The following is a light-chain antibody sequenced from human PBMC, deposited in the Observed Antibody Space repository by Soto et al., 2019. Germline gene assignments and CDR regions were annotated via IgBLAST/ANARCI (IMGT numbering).Light chain of an antibody. CDR3: CSFAGGYTSV. Sequence: QSALTQPRSVSGSPGQSVTMSCTGTRSEVGGYNYVSWYQKLPGKAPKLMIYDVSKRPSGVPDRFSGSKSGNTASLTISGLQAEDEADYYCCSFAGGYTSVFGSGTKVTVL. CDR2: DVS. J-gene: IGLJ1*01. CDR1: RSEVGGYNY. V-gene: IGLV2-11*01.